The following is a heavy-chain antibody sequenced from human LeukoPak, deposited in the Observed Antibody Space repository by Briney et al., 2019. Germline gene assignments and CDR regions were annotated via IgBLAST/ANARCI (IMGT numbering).Heavy chain of an antibody. CDR2: MGTDETDI. CDR3: AKEPPGGWSIDL. J-gene: IGHJ2*01. V-gene: IGHV3-30*02. Sequence: GGSLRLSCAASGFTVRTFAWHWVRQPPGKGLEWVAFMGTDETDIHYADSVKGRFIISRDNSRNTLSLDMSSLRAEDTAVYYCAKEPPGGWSIDLCGRGTLVSVSS. CDR1: GFTVRTFA. D-gene: IGHD3-16*01.